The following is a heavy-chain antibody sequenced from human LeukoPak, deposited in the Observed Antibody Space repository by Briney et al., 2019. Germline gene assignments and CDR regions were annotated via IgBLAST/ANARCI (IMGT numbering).Heavy chain of an antibody. D-gene: IGHD3-16*02. CDR1: GDSISSGDYY. V-gene: IGHV4-30-4*08. Sequence: NPSQTLSLTCTVSGDSISSGDYYWSWIRQPPGKGLEWIGYVYHSGGTYSNPSLKSPVTISVDTSKNQFSLTLSSVTAADTAVYFCARGRYRYPDSWGQGTLVTVSS. CDR2: VYHSGGT. CDR3: ARGRYRYPDS. J-gene: IGHJ4*02.